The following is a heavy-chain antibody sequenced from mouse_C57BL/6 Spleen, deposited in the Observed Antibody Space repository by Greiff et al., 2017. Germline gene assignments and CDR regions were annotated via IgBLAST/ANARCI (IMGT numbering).Heavy chain of an antibody. CDR3: ARDRDGYYWFAY. D-gene: IGHD2-3*01. J-gene: IGHJ3*01. CDR2: IYTGSGSN. Sequence: VQLQQPGAELVKPGDSVKMSCKASGYTFTSYWITWVKQRPGQGLEWIGDIYTGSGSNNYNEKFKSKATLTVDTSSSTAYMQLSSLTSEDSAVYYCARDRDGYYWFAYWGQGTLVTVSA. CDR1: GYTFTSYW. V-gene: IGHV1-55*01.